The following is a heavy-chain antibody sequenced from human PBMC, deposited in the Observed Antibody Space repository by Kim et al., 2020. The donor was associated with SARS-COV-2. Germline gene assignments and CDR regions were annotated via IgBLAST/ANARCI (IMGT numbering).Heavy chain of an antibody. CDR2: IYYSGST. CDR1: GGSISSYY. J-gene: IGHJ4*02. V-gene: IGHV4-59*01. Sequence: SETLSLTCTVSGGSISSYYWSWIRQPPGKGLEWIGYIYYSGSTNYNPSLKSRVTISVDTSKNQFSLKLSSVTAADTAVYYCARGADPGYCSSTSCYLFDYWGQGNLVTVSS. CDR3: ARGADPGYCSSTSCYLFDY. D-gene: IGHD2-2*01.